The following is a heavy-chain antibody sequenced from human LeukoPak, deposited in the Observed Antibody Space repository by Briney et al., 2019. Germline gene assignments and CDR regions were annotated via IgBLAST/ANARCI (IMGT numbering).Heavy chain of an antibody. CDR3: ARNYYGSGSYYASRY. CDR2: ISYDGSNK. D-gene: IGHD3-10*01. CDR1: GFTFSTYA. V-gene: IGHV3-30*04. J-gene: IGHJ4*02. Sequence: GGSLRLSCAASGFTFSTYAMHWVRQAPGKGLEWVAVISYDGSNKYYADSVKGRFTISRDNSKNTLYLQMNSLRAEDTAVYYCARNYYGSGSYYASRYWGQGTLVTVSS.